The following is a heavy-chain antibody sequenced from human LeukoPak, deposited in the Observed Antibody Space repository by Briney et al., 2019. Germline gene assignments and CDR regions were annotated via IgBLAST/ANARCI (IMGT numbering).Heavy chain of an antibody. D-gene: IGHD3-10*01. J-gene: IGHJ4*02. CDR2: IYPGDSDT. CDR1: GYSFTSYW. Sequence: GGALEISWKGSGYSFTSYWIGWARPMPGKGLGGMGIIYPGDSDTRYSPSFQGQVTISADKSISTAYLQWSSLKASDTAMYYCARNPMVRGVITPFDYWGQGTLVTVSS. V-gene: IGHV5-51*01. CDR3: ARNPMVRGVITPFDY.